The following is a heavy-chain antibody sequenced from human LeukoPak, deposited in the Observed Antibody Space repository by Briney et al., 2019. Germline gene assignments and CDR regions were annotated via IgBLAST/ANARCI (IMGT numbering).Heavy chain of an antibody. CDR3: ARDKSLSDSGWFDP. J-gene: IGHJ5*02. CDR2: IIPIFGTA. V-gene: IGHV1-69*06. Sequence: SVKVSCKASGYTFTGYYMHWVRQAPGQGLEWMGGIIPIFGTANYAQKFQGRVTITADKSTSTAYMELSSLRSEDTAVYYCARDKSLSDSGWFDPWGQGTLVTVSS. D-gene: IGHD2/OR15-2a*01. CDR1: GYTFTGYY.